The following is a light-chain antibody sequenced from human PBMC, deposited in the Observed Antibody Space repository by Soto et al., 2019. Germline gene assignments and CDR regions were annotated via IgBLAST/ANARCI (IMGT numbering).Light chain of an antibody. CDR3: SSYTTNSLPL. J-gene: IGLJ2*01. CDR2: DVN. CDR1: SSKVGNFNF. Sequence: QSALTQPASVSGSPGQSITISCTGSSSKVGNFNFVSWIQHHPGKAPKLIIYDVNNRPSGVSNRFSGSKSGNTASLTITGLQAEDEAVYYRSSYTTNSLPLFGGGTKLTVL. V-gene: IGLV2-14*03.